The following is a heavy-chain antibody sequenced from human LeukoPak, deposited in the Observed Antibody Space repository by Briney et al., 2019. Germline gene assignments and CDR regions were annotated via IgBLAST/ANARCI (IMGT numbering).Heavy chain of an antibody. CDR2: ITSSSSTI. D-gene: IGHD3-16*01. Sequence: PGGSLRLSCAASGFTFSIYSMNWVRQAPGRGLEWVSYITSSSSTIYYADSVKGRFTISRDNAKNSLYLQMNSLRAEDTAVYYCARGGGPDWFDPWGQGTLVTVSS. CDR3: ARGGGPDWFDP. J-gene: IGHJ5*02. V-gene: IGHV3-48*01. CDR1: GFTFSIYS.